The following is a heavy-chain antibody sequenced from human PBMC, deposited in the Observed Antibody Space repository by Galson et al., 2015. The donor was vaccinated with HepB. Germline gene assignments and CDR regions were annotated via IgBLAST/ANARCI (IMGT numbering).Heavy chain of an antibody. V-gene: IGHV1-24*01. CDR1: GYTLTELS. CDR3: ATDLPYCTNGVCYTRALDY. Sequence: SVKVSCKVSGYTLTELSMHWVRQAPGKGLEWMGGFDPEDGETIYAQKFQGRVTMTEDTSTDTAHMELSSLRSEDTAVYYCATDLPYCTNGVCYTRALDYWGQGTLVTVSS. CDR2: FDPEDGET. J-gene: IGHJ4*02. D-gene: IGHD2-8*01.